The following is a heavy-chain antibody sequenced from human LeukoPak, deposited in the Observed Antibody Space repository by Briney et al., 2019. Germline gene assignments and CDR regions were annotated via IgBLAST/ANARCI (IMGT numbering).Heavy chain of an antibody. J-gene: IGHJ5*02. CDR2: IYYSGST. Sequence: SETLSLTCTVSGGSISSYYWSWIWQPPGKGLEWVGYIYYSGSTNYNPSLKSRVTISVDTSKNQFSLKLSSVTAADTAVYYCARVRERSWFDPWGQGTLVTVSS. CDR3: ARVRERSWFDP. CDR1: GGSISSYY. V-gene: IGHV4-59*01. D-gene: IGHD5-24*01.